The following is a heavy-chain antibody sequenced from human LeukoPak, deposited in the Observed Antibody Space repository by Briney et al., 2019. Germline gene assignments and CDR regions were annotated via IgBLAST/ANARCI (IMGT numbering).Heavy chain of an antibody. CDR2: IYYSGST. CDR1: GSSISSYY. D-gene: IGHD3-3*01. Sequence: SETLSLTCTVSGSSISSYYWSWIRQPPGKGLEWIGYIYYSGSTNYNPSLKSRVTISVDTSKNQFSLKLSSVTAADTAVYYCARVRGGDSYDFWSGYYFDYWGQGTLVTVSS. J-gene: IGHJ4*02. CDR3: ARVRGGDSYDFWSGYYFDY. V-gene: IGHV4-59*01.